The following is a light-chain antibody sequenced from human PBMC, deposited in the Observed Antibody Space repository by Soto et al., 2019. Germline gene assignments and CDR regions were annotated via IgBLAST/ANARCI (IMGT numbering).Light chain of an antibody. CDR2: EVS. CDR1: SSDVGGYNY. CDR3: NSYTSSSTQV. J-gene: IGLJ1*01. V-gene: IGLV2-14*01. Sequence: QSALTQPASVSGSPGQSITISCTGTSSDVGGYNYVSWYQQHPGKAPKLMIYEVSNRPSGVSNRFSGSKSGNTASLTISGLQDEDEADYYCNSYTSSSTQVFGAGTKVTVL.